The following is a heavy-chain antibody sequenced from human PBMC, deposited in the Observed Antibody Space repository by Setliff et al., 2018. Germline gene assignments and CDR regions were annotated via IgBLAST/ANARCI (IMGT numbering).Heavy chain of an antibody. CDR2: IVPNSRTI. J-gene: IGHJ4*02. CDR3: GRGGQFDTSGYHKFDY. V-gene: IGHV3-48*01. D-gene: IGHD3-22*01. Sequence: GGSLRLSCAASGFPFSSYSMNWVRQAPGKGLEWVSHIVPNSRTIYYADSLKGRFTISRDNAKNSLYLQMNSLRAEDTAVRYCGRGGQFDTSGYHKFDYWGQGTQVTV. CDR1: GFPFSSYS.